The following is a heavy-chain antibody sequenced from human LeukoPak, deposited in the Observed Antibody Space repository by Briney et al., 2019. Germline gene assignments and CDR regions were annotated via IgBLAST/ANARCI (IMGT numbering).Heavy chain of an antibody. CDR3: AKDGADYYDSSGYYY. CDR1: GFTISSYA. J-gene: IGHJ4*02. D-gene: IGHD3-22*01. CDR2: ISYDGSNK. V-gene: IGHV3-30*18. Sequence: GGSLRLSCAVSGFTISSYAMSWVRQAPGKGLEWVAVISYDGSNKYYADSVKGRFTISRDNSKNTLYLQMNSLRAEDTAVYYCAKDGADYYDSSGYYYWGQGTLVTVSS.